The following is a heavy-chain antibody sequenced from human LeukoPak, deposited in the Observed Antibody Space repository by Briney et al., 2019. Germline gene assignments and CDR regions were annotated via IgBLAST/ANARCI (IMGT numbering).Heavy chain of an antibody. V-gene: IGHV3-53*01. D-gene: IGHD3-3*02. J-gene: IGHJ4*02. CDR1: GFTVSSNY. CDR2: IYSGGST. CDR3: ATDPSTFALRN. Sequence: GGSLRLSCAASGFTVSSNYMSWVRQAPGKGLEWVSVIYSGGSTYYADSVKGRFTISRDNSKNTLYLQMNSLRAEDTAVYYCATDPSTFALRNWGQGTLVTVSS.